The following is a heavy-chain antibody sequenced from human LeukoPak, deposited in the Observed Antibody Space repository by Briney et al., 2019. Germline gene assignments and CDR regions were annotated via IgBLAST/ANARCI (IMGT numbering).Heavy chain of an antibody. CDR2: VYYSGST. D-gene: IGHD4-17*01. J-gene: IGHJ6*03. CDR3: ARVGGDYGDFSIYYYYYMYV. V-gene: IGHV4-39*07. CDR1: GRSLRSSGYC. Sequence: SETLSLTCTVSGRSLRSSGYCWGWLRPPPGKGLEWVGSVYYSGSTYYNPSLKSRVTISIDTSNNQFSLKLRSVIAADTAVYYCARVGGDYGDFSIYYYYYMYVWGKGTTVTVS.